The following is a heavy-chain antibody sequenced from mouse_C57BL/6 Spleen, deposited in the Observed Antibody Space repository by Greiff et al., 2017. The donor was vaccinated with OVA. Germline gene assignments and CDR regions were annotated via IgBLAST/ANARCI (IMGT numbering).Heavy chain of an antibody. J-gene: IGHJ3*01. CDR3: ARENYYGSSAWFAY. CDR2: IYPGSGST. V-gene: IGHV1-55*01. CDR1: GYTFTSYW. D-gene: IGHD1-1*01. Sequence: QVQLQQPGAELVKPGASVKMSCKASGYTFTSYWITWVKQRPGQGLAWIGDIYPGSGSTNYNEKFKSKATLTVDTSSSTAYMQLSSLTSEGSAVYYCARENYYGSSAWFAYWGQGTLVTVSA.